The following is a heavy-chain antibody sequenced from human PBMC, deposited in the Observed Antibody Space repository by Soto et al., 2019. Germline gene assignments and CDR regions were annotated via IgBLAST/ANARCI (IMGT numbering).Heavy chain of an antibody. CDR2: INAGNGNT. CDR3: ARDSPPMDV. V-gene: IGHV1-3*01. Sequence: VSVKVSCKASGYAFTIYAMHWVRQAPGQRLECMGWINAGNGNTKYSQKFQGRVTITRDTSASTAYMELSSLRSEDTAVYYCARDSPPMDVWGQGTTVTVSS. CDR1: GYAFTIYA. J-gene: IGHJ6*02.